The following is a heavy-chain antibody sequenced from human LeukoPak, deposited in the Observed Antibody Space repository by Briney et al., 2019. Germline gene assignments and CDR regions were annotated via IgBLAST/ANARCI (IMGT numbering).Heavy chain of an antibody. V-gene: IGHV3-23*01. D-gene: IGHD6-19*01. Sequence: GGSLRLSCAASGFTFSSYAMSWVRQAPGKGLEWVSAISGSGGSTYYADSVKGRFTIPRDNSKNTLYLQMNSLRAEDTAVYYCAKGPGQWLVPGAFDYWGQGTLVTVSS. CDR1: GFTFSSYA. CDR3: AKGPGQWLVPGAFDY. CDR2: ISGSGGST. J-gene: IGHJ4*02.